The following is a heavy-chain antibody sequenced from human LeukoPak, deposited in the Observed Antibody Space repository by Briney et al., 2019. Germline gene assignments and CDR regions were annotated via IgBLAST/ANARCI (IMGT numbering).Heavy chain of an antibody. CDR2: IHYNGNT. D-gene: IGHD2-2*01. V-gene: IGHV4-59*08. J-gene: IGHJ4*02. CDR3: ARQRSYASI. Sequence: SETLSLTCTVSGDSISSYYWTWIRQTPGKGLEWIAYIHYNGNTKSNPSLKSRVTISLDTSKNQFSLKLSSVTAADTAVYYCARQRSYASIWGQGTLVTVSS. CDR1: GDSISSYY.